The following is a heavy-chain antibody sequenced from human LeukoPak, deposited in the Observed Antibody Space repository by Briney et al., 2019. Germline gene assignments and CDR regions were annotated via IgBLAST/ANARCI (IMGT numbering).Heavy chain of an antibody. CDR3: ARAYYDSSGYLDAFDI. D-gene: IGHD3-22*01. J-gene: IGHJ3*02. CDR2: IYSGGGT. V-gene: IGHV3-53*01. CDR1: GFTVSSNY. Sequence: RTGGSLRLSCAASGFTVSSNYMSWVRQAPGKGLEWVSVIYSGGGTYYADSVKGRFTISRDNSKNTLYLQMNSLRAEDTAVYYCARAYYDSSGYLDAFDIWGQGTMVTVSS.